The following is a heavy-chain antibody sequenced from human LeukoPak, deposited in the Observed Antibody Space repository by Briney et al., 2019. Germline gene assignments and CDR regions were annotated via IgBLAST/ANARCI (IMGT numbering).Heavy chain of an antibody. CDR2: ISGYNGNT. D-gene: IGHD2-2*01. Sequence: GASVKVPCKASGYTFTSYGISWVRQAPGQGLEWMVWISGYNGNTNYAQKLQGRVTMTTHTSTSTAYMELRSLRSDDTAVYYCARGGLGVAVVPAAFFFDYWGQGTLVTVSS. V-gene: IGHV1-18*01. CDR3: ARGGLGVAVVPAAFFFDY. J-gene: IGHJ4*02. CDR1: GYTFTSYG.